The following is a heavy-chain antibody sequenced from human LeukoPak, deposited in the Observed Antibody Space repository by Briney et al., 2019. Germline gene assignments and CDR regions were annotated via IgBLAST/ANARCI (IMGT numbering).Heavy chain of an antibody. D-gene: IGHD5-18*01. CDR1: GFTFTTYA. J-gene: IGHJ3*02. CDR3: AKAADTAIFPPLFEVFDI. V-gene: IGHV3-30*18. Sequence: GRSLRLSCAASGFTFTTYAIHWVRQAPGKGLEWVAVISYDGSHKYYGDSVKGRFTISRDNSKNTLYLQMNSLRVEDTAVYHCAKAADTAIFPPLFEVFDIWGQGKMVTVSS. CDR2: ISYDGSHK.